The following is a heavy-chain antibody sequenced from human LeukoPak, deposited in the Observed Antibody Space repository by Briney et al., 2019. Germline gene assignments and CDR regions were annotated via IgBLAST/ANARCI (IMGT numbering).Heavy chain of an antibody. CDR3: AKDQRGTVTTKYYFDY. CDR1: GFXXSSYA. V-gene: IGHV3-23*01. Sequence: GSLRLXXAASGFXXSSYAMSWVRQAPGKGLEWVXGISGSSGSTHYADSVKGRFTISRDNSKNTLYLQMNSLRAEDTAVYYCAKDQRGTVTTKYYFDYWGQGTLVTVSS. CDR2: ISGSSGST. J-gene: IGHJ4*02. D-gene: IGHD4-11*01.